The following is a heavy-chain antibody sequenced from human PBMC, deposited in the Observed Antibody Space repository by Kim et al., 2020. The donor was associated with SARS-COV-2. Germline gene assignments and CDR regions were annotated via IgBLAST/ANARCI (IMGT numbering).Heavy chain of an antibody. CDR1: GYTFTRYA. Sequence: ASVKVSCKTSGYTFTRYAMNWVRQAPGQGLEWMGWISTNTGNPTYAQGFTGRFVFSLDTSVSTAYLQISSLKAEDTAVYYCARWETHSRSWYVYYLDYWGQGTLVTVSS. CDR3: ARWETHSRSWYVYYLDY. J-gene: IGHJ4*02. D-gene: IGHD6-13*01. CDR2: ISTNTGNP. V-gene: IGHV7-4-1*02.